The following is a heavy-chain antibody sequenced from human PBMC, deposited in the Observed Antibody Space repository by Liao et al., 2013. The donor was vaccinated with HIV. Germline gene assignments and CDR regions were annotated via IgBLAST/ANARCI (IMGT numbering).Heavy chain of an antibody. Sequence: QVHLQESGPGLVKPSETLSLTCTVSGGSINPYYWSWIRKSAGKGLEWIGRIYNSGSTNYNPSLKSRVTMSVDTSKNQFSLKLSSVTAADTAVYYCARDCGGDCYVAPGEGYYYYYYMDVWGKGTTVTVSS. D-gene: IGHD2-21*01. CDR1: GGSINPYY. J-gene: IGHJ6*03. V-gene: IGHV4-4*07. CDR2: IYNSGST. CDR3: ARDCGGDCYVAPGEGYYYYYYMDV.